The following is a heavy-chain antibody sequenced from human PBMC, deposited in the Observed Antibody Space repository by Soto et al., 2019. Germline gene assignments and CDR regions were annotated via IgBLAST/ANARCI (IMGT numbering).Heavy chain of an antibody. CDR1: GFTFSSYA. J-gene: IGHJ4*02. CDR3: ASSSDWSFYYFDY. V-gene: IGHV3-30-3*01. Sequence: GGSLRLSCAASGFTFSSYAMHWVRQAPGKGLEWVAVISYDGSNKYYADSVKGRFTISRDNSKNTLYLQMNSLRAEDTAVYYCASSSDWSFYYFDYWGQGTLVTVSS. D-gene: IGHD6-19*01. CDR2: ISYDGSNK.